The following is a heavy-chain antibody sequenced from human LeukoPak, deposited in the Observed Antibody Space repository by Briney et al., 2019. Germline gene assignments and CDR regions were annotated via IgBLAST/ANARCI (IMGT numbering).Heavy chain of an antibody. CDR3: ARGGAAASNYYYYYGMDV. V-gene: IGHV1-69*04. J-gene: IGHJ6*02. CDR2: IIPIFGIA. CDR1: GGTFSSYA. Sequence: GASVKVSCKASGGTFSSYAISWVRQAPGQGLEWMGRIIPIFGIANYAQKFQGRVTITADKSTSTAYIALSSLRSEDTAVYYCARGGAAASNYYYYYGMDVWGQGTTVTVSS. D-gene: IGHD6-13*01.